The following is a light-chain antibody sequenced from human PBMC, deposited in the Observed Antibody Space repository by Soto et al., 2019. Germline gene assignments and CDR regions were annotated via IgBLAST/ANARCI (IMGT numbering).Light chain of an antibody. V-gene: IGKV3-20*01. J-gene: IGKJ5*01. Sequence: ELVMTQSPGTLSLSPGERATLSCRASQSVSSRRLAWYQQKPGQAPRFLIYGASTRPTGIQDRFSGSGSGTEFTLTIRRLEPEDFAVYYCKQYGSSLIFGQGTRLEIK. CDR3: KQYGSSLI. CDR2: GAS. CDR1: QSVSSRR.